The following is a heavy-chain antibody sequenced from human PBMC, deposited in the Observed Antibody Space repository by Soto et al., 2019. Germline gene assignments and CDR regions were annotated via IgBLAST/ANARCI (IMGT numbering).Heavy chain of an antibody. CDR1: GYTFTSYG. CDR2: ISAYNGNT. CDR3: AREDAPGLN. J-gene: IGHJ4*02. V-gene: IGHV1-18*01. Sequence: QVQLVQSGAEVKKPGASVKVSCKASGYTFTSYGISWVRQAPGQGLEWMGWISAYNGNTNYAQRLQGRGSMTTDTATSTDYVELRSLRSDETAVYYCAREDAPGLNWGQGTLVTVSS. D-gene: IGHD6-25*01.